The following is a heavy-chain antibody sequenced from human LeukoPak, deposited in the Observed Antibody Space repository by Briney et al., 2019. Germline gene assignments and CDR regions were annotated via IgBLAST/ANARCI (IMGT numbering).Heavy chain of an antibody. CDR2: IYYSGST. D-gene: IGHD2-21*02. V-gene: IGHV4-31*03. Sequence: SETLSLTCTVSGDSISSGGYYWSWIRQHPGKGLEWIGYIYYSGSTYYNPSLKSRVTISVDTSKNQFSLKLSSVTAADTAVYYCARIAYCGGDCYPAHLDYWGQGTLVTVSS. J-gene: IGHJ4*02. CDR1: GDSISSGGYY. CDR3: ARIAYCGGDCYPAHLDY.